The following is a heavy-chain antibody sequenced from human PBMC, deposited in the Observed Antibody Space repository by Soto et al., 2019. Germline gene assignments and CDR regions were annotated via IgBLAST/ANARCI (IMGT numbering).Heavy chain of an antibody. V-gene: IGHV1-18*04. CDR2: ISAYNGHR. CDR3: AINRIRFLEWLPRSPFYYYYQGMDV. Sequence: ASVKVSCKASGYTFTSYGISWVRQAPGQGLEWMGWISAYNGHRNYAPKLQGRVTMTTDTSTSTADRELRSLRSDDKAVYYCAINRIRFLEWLPRSPFYYYYQGMDVWGQGSTVTGSS. J-gene: IGHJ6*02. D-gene: IGHD3-3*01. CDR1: GYTFTSYG.